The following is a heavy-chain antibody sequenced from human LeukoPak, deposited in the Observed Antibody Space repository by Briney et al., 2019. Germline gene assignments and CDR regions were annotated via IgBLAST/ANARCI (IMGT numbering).Heavy chain of an antibody. J-gene: IGHJ2*01. CDR1: GFTDSSNY. V-gene: IGHV3-53*01. CDR3: ARARGSQRYFDL. D-gene: IGHD1-26*01. CDR2: SYRGGST. Sequence: GGSLRLPCAASGFTDSSNYMSWVRQAPGKRLDGVSVSYRGGSTYYADSVKGRFTISRDNSKNQLYLQMNGLRAEDTAVYYCARARGSQRYFDLWGRGTLVTVSS.